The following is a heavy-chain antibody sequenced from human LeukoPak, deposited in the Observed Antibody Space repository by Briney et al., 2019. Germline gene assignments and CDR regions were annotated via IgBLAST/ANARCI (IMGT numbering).Heavy chain of an antibody. D-gene: IGHD3-16*01. V-gene: IGHV3-21*01. J-gene: IGHJ5*02. Sequence: GGSLRLSCAASGFTFSSYSMNWVRQAPGKGLEWVSSISSSSSYIYYADSVKGRFTISRDNAKNSLYLQMNSLRAEDTAVYYCARGPLGDWFDPWGQGTLVTVSS. CDR3: ARGPLGDWFDP. CDR1: GFTFSSYS. CDR2: ISSSSSYI.